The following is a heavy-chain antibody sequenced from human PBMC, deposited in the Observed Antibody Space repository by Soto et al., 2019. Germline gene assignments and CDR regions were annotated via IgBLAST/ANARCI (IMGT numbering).Heavy chain of an antibody. V-gene: IGHV3-15*01. D-gene: IGHD1-26*01. Sequence: EVRLVESGGGLVQPGGSLRLSCAGSGITFSSAWVTWVRQAPGKGLEWGGSIKTNTDVGTYIDYAAPVKGRFTISRDDPKNTVSLQMNRLQTEDTALYYCTTGHSGTYRSDDAFALWGQVTLVTVSS. CDR3: TTGHSGTYRSDDAFAL. J-gene: IGHJ3*01. CDR1: GITFSSAW. CDR2: IKTNTDVGTYI.